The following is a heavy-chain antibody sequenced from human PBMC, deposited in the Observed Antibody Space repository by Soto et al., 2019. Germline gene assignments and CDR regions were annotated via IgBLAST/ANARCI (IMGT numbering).Heavy chain of an antibody. Sequence: PSETLSLTCLVSGFPISSTYSWGWIRQPPGKGLEWIGSISHSGTTSYSPPLTSRVSISVDTSKNQVSLKLTSVTAADTAVYFCARVTMVIRDSDHFGVDVWGHGTTVTVS. CDR3: ARVTMVIRDSDHFGVDV. V-gene: IGHV4-38-2*02. CDR2: ISHSGTT. J-gene: IGHJ6*02. CDR1: GFPISSTYS. D-gene: IGHD4-17*01.